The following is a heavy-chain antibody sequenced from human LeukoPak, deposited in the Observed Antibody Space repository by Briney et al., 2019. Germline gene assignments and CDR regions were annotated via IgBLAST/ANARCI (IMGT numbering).Heavy chain of an antibody. CDR2: ISSSSSYI. Sequence: PGGSLRLSCAASGFTFSSCSMNWVRQAPGKGLEWVSSISSSSSYIYYADSVKGRFTISRDNAKNSLYLQMNSLRAEDTAVYYCANSDEDYEYFDLWGRGTLVTVSS. D-gene: IGHD4-17*01. CDR3: ANSDEDYEYFDL. CDR1: GFTFSSCS. J-gene: IGHJ2*01. V-gene: IGHV3-21*01.